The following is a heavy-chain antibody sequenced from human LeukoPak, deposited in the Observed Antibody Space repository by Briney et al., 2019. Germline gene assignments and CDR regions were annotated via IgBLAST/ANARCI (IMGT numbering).Heavy chain of an antibody. D-gene: IGHD5-24*01. CDR3: AHNPAHGTTPTMYFSS. Sequence: SGPTLVKPTQTLTLTCSFSGISLTTTSVGVGWIRQPPGQALEWLALIYCDDDKRYSPSLKSRLTITKDTSKNQVVLTMTNMDPVDTGTYYCAHNPAHGTTPTMYFSSWGQGTPVTVSS. J-gene: IGHJ5*02. CDR1: GISLTTTSVG. V-gene: IGHV2-5*02. CDR2: IYCDDDK.